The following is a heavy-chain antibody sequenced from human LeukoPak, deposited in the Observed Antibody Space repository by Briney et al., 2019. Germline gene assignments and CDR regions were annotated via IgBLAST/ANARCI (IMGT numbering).Heavy chain of an antibody. D-gene: IGHD6-13*01. CDR2: IYPGDSDT. CDR1: GYSFTSYW. V-gene: IGHV5-51*01. Sequence: GESLKISRRGSGYSFTSYWIGWVRQMPVKGLEWMGIIYPGDSDTRYSPSFQGQVTISADKSISTAYLQWSSLKASDTAMYYCVASSYSSSWYYFDYWGQGTLVTVSS. J-gene: IGHJ4*02. CDR3: VASSYSSSWYYFDY.